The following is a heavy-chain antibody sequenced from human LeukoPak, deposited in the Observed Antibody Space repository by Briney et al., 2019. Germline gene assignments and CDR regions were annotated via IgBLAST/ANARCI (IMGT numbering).Heavy chain of an antibody. V-gene: IGHV1-2*02. D-gene: IGHD3-22*01. CDR3: ASSDYYDSRVQDDY. Sequence: ASVKVSCKASGYTFTDYYMHWVRQAPGQGLEWMGWINPNSGGTHYAQKFQGRVAMTRDTSLSTAYMELSRLRSDDTAVYYCASSDYYDSRVQDDYWGQGTLVTVSS. CDR1: GYTFTDYY. J-gene: IGHJ4*02. CDR2: INPNSGGT.